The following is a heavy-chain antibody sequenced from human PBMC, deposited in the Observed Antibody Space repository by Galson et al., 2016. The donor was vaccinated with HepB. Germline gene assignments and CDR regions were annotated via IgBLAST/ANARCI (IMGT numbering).Heavy chain of an antibody. D-gene: IGHD6-13*01. CDR1: GFIVSNNY. V-gene: IGHV3-53*01. J-gene: IGHJ4*02. CDR3: ARDTHSGSRADD. Sequence: SLRLSCAASGFIVSNNYMSWVRQAPGKGLEWVSIIYPDGRTYYTDSVKGRFSISRDESENTVDLQMNSLRAEDTALYYWARDTHSGSRADDWGQGTLVTVSS. CDR2: IYPDGRT.